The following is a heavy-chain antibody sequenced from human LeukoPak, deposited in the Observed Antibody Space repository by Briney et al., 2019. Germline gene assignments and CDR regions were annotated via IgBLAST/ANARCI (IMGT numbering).Heavy chain of an antibody. Sequence: PGGSLRLSCAASGFTFSSYSMNWVRQAPGKGLEWVSYISSSSSTIYYADSVKGRFTISRDNAKNSLYLQMNSLRAEDTAVYYCARIQVGYCSGGSCYPSDAFDIWGQGTMVTVSS. CDR1: GFTFSSYS. CDR3: ARIQVGYCSGGSCYPSDAFDI. V-gene: IGHV3-48*01. J-gene: IGHJ3*02. CDR2: ISSSSSTI. D-gene: IGHD2-15*01.